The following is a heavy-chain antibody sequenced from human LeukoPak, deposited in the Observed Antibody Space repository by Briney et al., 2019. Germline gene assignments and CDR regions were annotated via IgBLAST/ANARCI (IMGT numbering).Heavy chain of an antibody. V-gene: IGHV1-2*02. Sequence: ASVKVSCKASGYTFTGYYMHWVRQAPGQGLEWMGCINPNSGGTNYAQKFQGRVTMTRDTSISTAYMELSRLRSDDTAVYYCAREGSSTEEGMDVWGQGTTVTVSS. CDR3: AREGSSTEEGMDV. CDR2: INPNSGGT. CDR1: GYTFTGYY. D-gene: IGHD2-2*01. J-gene: IGHJ6*02.